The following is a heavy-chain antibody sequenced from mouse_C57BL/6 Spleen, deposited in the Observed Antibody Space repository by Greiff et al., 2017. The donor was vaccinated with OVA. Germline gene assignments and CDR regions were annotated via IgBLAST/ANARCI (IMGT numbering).Heavy chain of an antibody. CDR3: ARNWEGDAMDY. V-gene: IGHV5-12*01. J-gene: IGHJ4*01. CDR2: ISNGGGST. D-gene: IGHD4-1*01. Sequence: EVQVVESGGGLVQPGGSLKLSCAASGFTFSDYYMYWVRQTPEKRLEWVAYISNGGGSTYYPDTVKGRFTISRDNAKNTLYLQMSRLKSEDTAMYYCARNWEGDAMDYWGQGTSVTFSS. CDR1: GFTFSDYY.